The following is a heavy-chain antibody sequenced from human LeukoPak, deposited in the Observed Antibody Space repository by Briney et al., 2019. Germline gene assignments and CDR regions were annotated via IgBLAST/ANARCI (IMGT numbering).Heavy chain of an antibody. D-gene: IGHD3-10*01. CDR2: TKQDGSEK. CDR3: ARVGKVGFGESNWFDP. J-gene: IGHJ5*02. Sequence: GGSLRLSCAASGFTFSSCWMSWVRQAPGKGLEWVANTKQDGSEKYYVDSVKGRFTISRDNAKNSLYLQMNSLRAEDTAVYYCARVGKVGFGESNWFDPWGQGTLVTVSS. CDR1: GFTFSSCW. V-gene: IGHV3-7*01.